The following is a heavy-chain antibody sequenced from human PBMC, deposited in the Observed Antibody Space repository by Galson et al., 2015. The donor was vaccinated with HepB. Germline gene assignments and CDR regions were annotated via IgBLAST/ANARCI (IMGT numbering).Heavy chain of an antibody. CDR1: GDSVSSNNVA. CDR3: ARGGRFSFDY. D-gene: IGHD3-16*01. CDR2: TYYRSKWNN. V-gene: IGHV6-1*01. J-gene: IGHJ4*02. Sequence: CAICGDSVSSNNVAWNWIRQSPSRGLEWLGRTYYRSKWNNEYAISVKSRITVNPDISKNQFSLQLNSVTPEDTAVYFCARGGRFSFDYWGQGTLVTVSS.